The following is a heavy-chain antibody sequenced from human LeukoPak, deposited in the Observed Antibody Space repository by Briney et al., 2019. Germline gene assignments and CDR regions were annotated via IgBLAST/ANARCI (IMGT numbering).Heavy chain of an antibody. CDR2: VYSGGHT. D-gene: IGHD3-10*02. J-gene: IGHJ4*02. Sequence: GGSLRLSCAASGFTVISNYMSWVRQAPGKGLEWVSVVYSGGHTYYADSVEGRFTISRDDSKNTVYLQMNSLRVEDTAVYYCARQGGLAGVRRGGYYLDYRGQGTLVTVSS. CDR1: GFTVISNY. V-gene: IGHV3-66*04. CDR3: ARQGGLAGVRRGGYYLDY.